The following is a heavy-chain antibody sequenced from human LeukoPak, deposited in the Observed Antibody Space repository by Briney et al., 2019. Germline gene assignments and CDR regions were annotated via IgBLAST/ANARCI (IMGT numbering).Heavy chain of an antibody. D-gene: IGHD3-10*01. V-gene: IGHV3-7*01. CDR2: IKQDGSEK. CDR1: GFTFSTFW. CDR3: ARKLWFGEPGDY. J-gene: IGHJ4*02. Sequence: GGSLRLSCAASGFTFSTFWMSWVRQAPGKGREWVANIKQDGSEKYYVDSVEGRFTISRDNAKNSLYLQMNSLRAEDTAVYYCARKLWFGEPGDYWGQGTLVTVSS.